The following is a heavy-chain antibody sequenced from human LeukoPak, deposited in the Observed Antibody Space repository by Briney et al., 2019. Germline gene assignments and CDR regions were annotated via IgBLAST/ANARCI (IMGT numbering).Heavy chain of an antibody. J-gene: IGHJ4*02. CDR3: ARGYDYVWGSYRLRGNFVDY. CDR1: GFTFSSYS. Sequence: GGSLRLSCAASGFTFSSYSMNWVRRAPGKGLEWVSSISSSSSYIYRADSVKGRFTISRDNAKNSLYLQMNSLRAEDTAVYYCARGYDYVWGSYRLRGNFVDYWGQGTLVTVSS. D-gene: IGHD3-16*02. V-gene: IGHV3-21*01. CDR2: ISSSSSYI.